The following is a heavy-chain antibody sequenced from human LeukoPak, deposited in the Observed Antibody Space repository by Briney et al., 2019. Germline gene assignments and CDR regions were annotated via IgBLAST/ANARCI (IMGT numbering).Heavy chain of an antibody. CDR2: IYYSGST. D-gene: IGHD2/OR15-2a*01. CDR3: AGDTLGFDY. V-gene: IGHV4-59*01. J-gene: IGHJ4*01. Sequence: PSETLSLTCTVSGGSISSYYWNWIRQPPGKGLEWIGYIYYSGSTNYNPSLKSRVTISIDTSKNQFSLKLSSVTAADTAVYYCAGDTLGFDYWGQEPWSPSPQ. CDR1: GGSISSYY.